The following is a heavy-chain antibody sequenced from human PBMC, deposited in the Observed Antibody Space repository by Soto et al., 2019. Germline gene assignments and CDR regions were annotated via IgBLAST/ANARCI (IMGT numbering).Heavy chain of an antibody. D-gene: IGHD4-4*01. Sequence: QLQLQESGSGLVKPSQTLSLTCAVSGGSISSGGYSWSWIRQPPGKGLEWIGYIYHSGSPYYNPSLKSRITISIDTSKNQLSLKLSSVPAADTAVYYCARGMTTATTLDYWGQVTLGNVSS. CDR2: IYHSGSP. V-gene: IGHV4-30-2*01. J-gene: IGHJ4*02. CDR3: ARGMTTATTLDY. CDR1: GGSISSGGYS.